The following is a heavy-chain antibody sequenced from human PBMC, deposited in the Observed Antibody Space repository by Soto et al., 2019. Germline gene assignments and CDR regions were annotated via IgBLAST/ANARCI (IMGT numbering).Heavy chain of an antibody. D-gene: IGHD3-9*01. CDR1: GSDITTYY. CDR2: IYDTGST. Sequence: PSETLSLTCTVSGSDITTYYWSWLRQSPGKGLEWIGHIYDTGSTTYNPSLKSRVTISVDTSNKQFSLRLTSVIAADTAVYYCARCPIDHNWFDPWGQGTLVTVSS. J-gene: IGHJ5*02. V-gene: IGHV4-59*01. CDR3: ARCPIDHNWFDP.